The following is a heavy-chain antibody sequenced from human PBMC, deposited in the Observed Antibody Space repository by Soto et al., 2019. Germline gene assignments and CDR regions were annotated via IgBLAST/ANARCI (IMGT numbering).Heavy chain of an antibody. J-gene: IGHJ4*02. CDR2: SRNKANSYTT. V-gene: IGHV3-72*01. CDR1: GFTFSDHY. Sequence: EVQLVESGGGLVQPGGSLRLSCAVSGFTFSDHYMDWVRQAPGKGLEWVGRSRNKANSYTTEYAASVKGRFTISRDDSENSLYLQMDSRKTEDTAVYFCIRPMTGTTRGFDYWGQGTLVTVSS. CDR3: IRPMTGTTRGFDY. D-gene: IGHD1-1*01.